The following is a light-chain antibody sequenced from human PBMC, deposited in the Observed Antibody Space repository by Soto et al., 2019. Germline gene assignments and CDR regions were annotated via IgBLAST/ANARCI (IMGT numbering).Light chain of an antibody. CDR2: GAS. CDR1: QRISNNY. V-gene: IGKV3-20*01. Sequence: EIVLTQSPGTLSLSPGERATLSCRASQRISNNYLAWYQRKPGQAPRLLIYGASSRATGIPGRFSGSGSGTDFTLTITRLEPEDFAVYYCQQYGSSPPTFGQGTKVEIK. CDR3: QQYGSSPPT. J-gene: IGKJ1*01.